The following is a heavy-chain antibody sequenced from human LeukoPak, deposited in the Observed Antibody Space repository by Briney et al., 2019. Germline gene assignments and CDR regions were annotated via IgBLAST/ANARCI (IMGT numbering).Heavy chain of an antibody. V-gene: IGHV5-51*01. CDR3: ARILDTAMVSDY. Sequence: GESLKISCKGSGYSFPSYWIGWVRQMPGKGLEWMGIIYPGDSDTRYSPSFQGQVTISADKSIRTAYLQWSSLKASDTAMYYCARILDTAMVSDYWGQGTLVTFSS. J-gene: IGHJ4*02. CDR2: IYPGDSDT. D-gene: IGHD5-18*01. CDR1: GYSFPSYW.